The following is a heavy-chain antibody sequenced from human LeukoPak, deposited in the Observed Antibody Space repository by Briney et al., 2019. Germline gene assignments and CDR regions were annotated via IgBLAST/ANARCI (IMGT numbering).Heavy chain of an antibody. Sequence: GGSLRLSCAASGFTVSSNYMSWVRQAPGKGLEWVSVIYSGGSTYYADSVKGRFTISRDNSKNTLYLQMNSLRAEDTAVYYCARGACTNGVCYGRGFYFDYWGQGTLVTVSS. CDR3: ARGACTNGVCYGRGFYFDY. V-gene: IGHV3-53*01. D-gene: IGHD2-8*01. CDR2: IYSGGST. J-gene: IGHJ4*02. CDR1: GFTVSSNY.